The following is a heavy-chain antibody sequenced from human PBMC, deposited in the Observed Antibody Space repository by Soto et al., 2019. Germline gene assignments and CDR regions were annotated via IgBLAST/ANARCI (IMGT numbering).Heavy chain of an antibody. CDR2: ISSSSSYT. V-gene: IGHV3-11*06. CDR1: GFTFSDYY. J-gene: IGHJ3*02. Sequence: QVQLVESGGGLVKPGGSLRLSCAASGFTFSDYYMSWIRQAPGKGLEWVSYISSSSSYTNYADSVKGRFTISRDNAKNSLYLQMNSLRAEDTAVYYCARAMGPGDAFDIWGHGTMVTVSP. CDR3: ARAMGPGDAFDI. D-gene: IGHD3-16*01.